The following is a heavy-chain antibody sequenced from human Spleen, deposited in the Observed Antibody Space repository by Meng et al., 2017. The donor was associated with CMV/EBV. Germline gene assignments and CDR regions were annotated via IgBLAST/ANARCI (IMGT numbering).Heavy chain of an antibody. CDR1: GFTFSVYS. D-gene: IGHD6-25*01. CDR3: ARESSGSYVLDV. CDR2: ISSSSSFI. V-gene: IGHV3-21*06. Sequence: GESLKISCAASGFTFSVYSMNWVRQAPGKGLEWVSSISSSSSFIYYADSLKGRFTISRDNAKNSLYLQMNGLRAEDTAVYYCARESSGSYVLDVWGQGTTVTVSS. J-gene: IGHJ6*02.